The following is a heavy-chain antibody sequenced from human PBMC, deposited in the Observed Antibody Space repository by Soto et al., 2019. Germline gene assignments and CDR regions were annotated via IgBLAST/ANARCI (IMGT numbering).Heavy chain of an antibody. J-gene: IGHJ6*02. CDR2: ISGSGGST. CDR1: GFTFSSYA. Sequence: PGGSLRLSCAASGFTFSSYAMSWVRQAPGKGLEWVSAISGSGGSTYYADSVKGRFTISRDNSKNTLYLQMNSLRAEDTAVYYCAKDRVSDNWMYGGMDVWGQGTTVTVSS. V-gene: IGHV3-23*01. CDR3: AKDRVSDNWMYGGMDV. D-gene: IGHD1-1*01.